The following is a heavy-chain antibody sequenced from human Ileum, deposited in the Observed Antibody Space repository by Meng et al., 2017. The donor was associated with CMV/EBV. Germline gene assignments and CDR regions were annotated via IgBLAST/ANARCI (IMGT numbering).Heavy chain of an antibody. CDR2: VSRDSVNI. J-gene: IGHJ6*02. Sequence: SLKISCAASGFTFDDHAMHWVRQAPGKGLEWVAGVSRDSVNIGYADSVKGRFTISRDKAKNSLYLQMNSLKTEDTALYYCAKDLSTGTIRPSSYYYYGLDVWGQGTTVTVSS. CDR1: GFTFDDHA. CDR3: AKDLSTGTIRPSSYYYYGLDV. V-gene: IGHV3-9*01. D-gene: IGHD1-7*01.